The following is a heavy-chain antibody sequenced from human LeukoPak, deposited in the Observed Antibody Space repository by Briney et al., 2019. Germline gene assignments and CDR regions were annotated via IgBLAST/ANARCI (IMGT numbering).Heavy chain of an antibody. CDR1: GFTFSGYA. V-gene: IGHV3-23*01. CDR2: FSGTSST. J-gene: IGHJ4*02. CDR3: AKLKQWQPQRYFFEY. Sequence: GGSLRLSCAASGFTFSGYAMSWVRQAPGKGLEWVSTFSGTSSTSYADAVKGRVTISRDNSKNTLYLQLNSLRAEDTAVYYCAKLKQWQPQRYFFEYWGQGALVTVAS. D-gene: IGHD6-19*01.